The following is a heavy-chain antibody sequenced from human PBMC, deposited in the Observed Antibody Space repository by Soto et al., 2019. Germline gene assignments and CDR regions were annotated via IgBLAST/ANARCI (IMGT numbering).Heavy chain of an antibody. CDR2: IYPGDSDT. D-gene: IGHD5-12*01. CDR1: GYSFTSYF. J-gene: IGHJ4*02. CDR3: ARFGDGYDNPWVLGY. V-gene: IGHV5-51*01. Sequence: GEALNLSCNVSGYSFTSYFIGWVRQMPGKGLEWMGIIYPGDSDTRYSPSFQGQVTISADKSISTAYLQWSSLKASDTAMYYCARFGDGYDNPWVLGYWGQGTLVTVSS.